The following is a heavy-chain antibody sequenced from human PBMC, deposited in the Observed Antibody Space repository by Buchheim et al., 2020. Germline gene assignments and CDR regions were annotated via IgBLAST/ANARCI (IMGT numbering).Heavy chain of an antibody. CDR1: GFTFSSTG. J-gene: IGHJ6*02. D-gene: IGHD2-15*01. CDR3: ARGPHLGVDYYGMDV. Sequence: EVQLVESGGGLVQPGGSLRLSCAASGFTFSSTGMHWVRQAPGKGRVWVSRINSDGSSTSYADSVKGGFTISRDKAKKTLYLQMNSLRAEDTAVYYCARGPHLGVDYYGMDVWGQGTT. V-gene: IGHV3-74*01. CDR2: INSDGSST.